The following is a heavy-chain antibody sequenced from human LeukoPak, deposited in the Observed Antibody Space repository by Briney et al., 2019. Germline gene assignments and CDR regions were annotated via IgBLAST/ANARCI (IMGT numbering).Heavy chain of an antibody. Sequence: ASVKVSCKASGYSFTGFYMYWVRQAPGQGLEWMGWFNPNSGGTNYAQKFQGRVTMTRDTSISPAYMELSGLRSDDTAEYYCARRQYNAMDDWGQGTTVTVSS. CDR2: FNPNSGGT. J-gene: IGHJ6*02. CDR1: GYSFTGFY. CDR3: ARRQYNAMDD. V-gene: IGHV1-2*02.